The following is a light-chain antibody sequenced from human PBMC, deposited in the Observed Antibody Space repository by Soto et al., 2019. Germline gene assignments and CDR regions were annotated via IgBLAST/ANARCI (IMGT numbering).Light chain of an antibody. Sequence: EIVLTQSPGTLSLSPGERATLSCRASHSVSSSYLAWYQQKPGQAPRLLIYGASSRATGIPDRFSGSGSGTDFTLTISRLEPDDFAVYYCQQYGSSPWTFGQGTKVEIK. J-gene: IGKJ1*01. CDR1: HSVSSSY. CDR2: GAS. CDR3: QQYGSSPWT. V-gene: IGKV3-20*01.